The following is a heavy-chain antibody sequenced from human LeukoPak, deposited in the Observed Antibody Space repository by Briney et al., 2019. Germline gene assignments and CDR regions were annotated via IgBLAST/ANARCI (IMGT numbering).Heavy chain of an antibody. V-gene: IGHV3-21*01. J-gene: IGHJ3*02. CDR3: ARGVPLEWLLYLNRGAFDI. CDR1: GFTFSSYG. D-gene: IGHD3-3*01. CDR2: ISSSSSYI. Sequence: GGSLRLSCAASGFTFSSYGMHWVRQAPGKGLEWVSSISSSSSYIYYADSVKGRFTISRDNAKNSLYLQMNSLRAEDTAVYYCARGVPLEWLLYLNRGAFDIWGQGTMVTVSS.